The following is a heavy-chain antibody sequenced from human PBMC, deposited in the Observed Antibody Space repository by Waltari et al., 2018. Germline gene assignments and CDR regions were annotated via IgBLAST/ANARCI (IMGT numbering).Heavy chain of an antibody. CDR1: GFTFSSYG. CDR3: SVQLGY. Sequence: QVQLVESGGGVVQPGRSLRLSCAASGFTFSSYGMPWVRQAPGKGLEWVAVRWYDGMNKYYADSMKGGFTISGDNSKNTLYLQMNSLRAEDTAMYYCSVQLGYWGQGTLVTISS. V-gene: IGHV3-33*08. CDR2: RWYDGMNK. D-gene: IGHD5-18*01. J-gene: IGHJ4*02.